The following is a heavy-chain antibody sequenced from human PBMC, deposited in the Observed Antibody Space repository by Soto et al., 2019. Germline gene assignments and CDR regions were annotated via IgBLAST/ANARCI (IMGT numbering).Heavy chain of an antibody. CDR2: ISYDGSNK. Sequence: QVQLVESGGGVVQPGRSLRLSCAASGFTFSSYAMHWVRQAPGKGLEWVAVISYDGSNKYYADSVKGRFTISRDNSKNTLYLQMNSLRAEDTAVYYCARDLRLRWFVELVSWVYYYYGMDVWGQGTTVTVSS. J-gene: IGHJ6*02. D-gene: IGHD3-10*01. V-gene: IGHV3-30-3*01. CDR1: GFTFSSYA. CDR3: ARDLRLRWFVELVSWVYYYYGMDV.